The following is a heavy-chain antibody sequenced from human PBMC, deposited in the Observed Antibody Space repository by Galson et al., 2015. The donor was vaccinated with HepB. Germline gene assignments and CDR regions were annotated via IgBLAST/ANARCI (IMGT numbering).Heavy chain of an antibody. CDR3: ARDFSGLDF. Sequence: SLRLSCAASGFVVSDYYMSWVRQAPGKGLEWVSVLYSGGNTYYADSVKGRFTISRDNSKNTLYLQMNSLRLEDTAVYYCARDFSGLDFWGQGTLVTVSS. D-gene: IGHD1-26*01. CDR2: LYSGGNT. J-gene: IGHJ4*02. V-gene: IGHV3-53*01. CDR1: GFVVSDYY.